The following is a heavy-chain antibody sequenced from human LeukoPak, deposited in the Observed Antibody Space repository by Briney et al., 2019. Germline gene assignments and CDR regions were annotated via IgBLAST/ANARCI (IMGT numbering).Heavy chain of an antibody. CDR3: AREDTLLGAFDI. CDR1: GFTFSSYS. D-gene: IGHD2-15*01. V-gene: IGHV3-21*01. J-gene: IGHJ3*02. Sequence: GGSLRLSCAASGFTFSSYSMNWVRQAPGKGLEWVSSISSSSSYIYYADSVKGRFTISRDNAKNSLYLQMNSLRAEDTAVYYRAREDTLLGAFDIWGQGTMVTVSS. CDR2: ISSSSSYI.